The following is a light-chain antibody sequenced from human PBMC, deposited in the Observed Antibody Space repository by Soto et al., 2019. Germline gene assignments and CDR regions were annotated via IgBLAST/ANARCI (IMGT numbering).Light chain of an antibody. Sequence: DIQMTQSPSSLSASVGDRVTITCRASQNIIFYLNWYQQKPGKAPKLLIYKASTLKSGVPSRFSGSGSGTEFTLTIRSLQPDDFATYYCKHYNSYSEAFGQGTKVDIK. V-gene: IGKV1-5*03. CDR2: KAS. J-gene: IGKJ1*01. CDR1: QNIIFY. CDR3: KHYNSYSEA.